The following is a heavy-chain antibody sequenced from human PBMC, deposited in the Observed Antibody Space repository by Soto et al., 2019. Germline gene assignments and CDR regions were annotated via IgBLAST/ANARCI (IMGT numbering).Heavy chain of an antibody. CDR3: AKGVYSNYAGYGMDV. Sequence: EVQLVGSGGGLVQPGRSLRLSCAASGFTFDDYAMHWVRQAPGKGLEWVSGISWNSGSIGYADSVKGRFTISRDNAKNSLYLQMNSLRAEDTALYYCAKGVYSNYAGYGMDVWGQGTTVTVSS. CDR2: ISWNSGSI. V-gene: IGHV3-9*01. CDR1: GFTFDDYA. D-gene: IGHD4-4*01. J-gene: IGHJ6*02.